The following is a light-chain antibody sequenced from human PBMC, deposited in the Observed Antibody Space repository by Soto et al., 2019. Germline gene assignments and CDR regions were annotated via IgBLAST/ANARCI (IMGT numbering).Light chain of an antibody. CDR1: QSISSW. Sequence: DIQMTQSPSTLSASVGDRVTITCRASQSISSWLAWYQQKPGKAPKLLIYDASSLESGVPSRFSGSGSGTECTLTISSLQSDDFATYYCQQYNSYTRTFGQGTKLEIK. V-gene: IGKV1-5*01. J-gene: IGKJ2*01. CDR2: DAS. CDR3: QQYNSYTRT.